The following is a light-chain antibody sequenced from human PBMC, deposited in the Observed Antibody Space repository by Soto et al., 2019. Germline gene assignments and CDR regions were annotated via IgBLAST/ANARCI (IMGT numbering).Light chain of an antibody. CDR3: QRYNNWPLT. Sequence: DIVMTQSPDSLAVSLGERATIYCKSSQSVLSSSNNKNYLAWYQHKPGQPPKVLIYWASTRESGVPDRFSGSRSGTEFTLTINSLQSEDFAVYYCQRYNNWPLTFGGGTKVDIK. CDR1: QSVLSSSNNKNY. J-gene: IGKJ4*01. CDR2: WAS. V-gene: IGKV4-1*01.